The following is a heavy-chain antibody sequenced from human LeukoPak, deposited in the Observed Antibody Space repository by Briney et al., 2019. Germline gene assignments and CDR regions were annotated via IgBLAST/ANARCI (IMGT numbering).Heavy chain of an antibody. CDR3: AKQYGSGTYYLIDY. Sequence: GGSLRLSCAASGFTFSSYAMSWVRQAPGKGLEWVSAISGSGGSTYYADSVKGRFTISRDNSKNTLYLQMNSLRAEDTAVYYCAKQYGSGTYYLIDYWGQGTLVTVSS. CDR1: GFTFSSYA. V-gene: IGHV3-23*01. D-gene: IGHD3-10*01. CDR2: ISGSGGST. J-gene: IGHJ4*02.